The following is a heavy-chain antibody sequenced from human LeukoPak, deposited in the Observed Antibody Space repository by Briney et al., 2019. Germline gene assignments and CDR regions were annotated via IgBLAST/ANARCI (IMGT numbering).Heavy chain of an antibody. D-gene: IGHD2-15*01. CDR1: GGTYSSYA. CDR3: ARDGGYCSGGSCTFFDY. J-gene: IGHJ4*02. V-gene: IGHV1-69*13. Sequence: SVKVSCKASGGTYSSYAISWVRHAPGQGLECMGGIIPIFGTANYAQKFQGRVAITADESTSTAYMELSSLRSEDTAVYYCARDGGYCSGGSCTFFDYWGQGTLVTVSS. CDR2: IIPIFGTA.